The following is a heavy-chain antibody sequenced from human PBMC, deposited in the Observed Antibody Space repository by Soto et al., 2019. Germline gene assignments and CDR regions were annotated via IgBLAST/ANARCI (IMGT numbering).Heavy chain of an antibody. D-gene: IGHD2-8*02. CDR1: GFTFSSYA. V-gene: IGHV3-30*18. CDR3: AKEEYWESHFYYFMDL. Sequence: QVQLVESGGGVVQPGRSLRLSCEASGFTFSSYAMHWVRQAPGKGLEWVAVISHDGNVNYYSESVKGRFTMSRDNSKDTLYLQTESLRTEDTAVYFCAKEEYWESHFYYFMDLWGKGPPFTVSS. CDR2: ISHDGNVN. J-gene: IGHJ6*03.